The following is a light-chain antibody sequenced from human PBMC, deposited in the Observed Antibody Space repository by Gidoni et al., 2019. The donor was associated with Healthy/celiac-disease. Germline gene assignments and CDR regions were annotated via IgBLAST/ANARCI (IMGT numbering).Light chain of an antibody. CDR2: AAS. J-gene: IGKJ5*01. CDR1: QVISSY. CDR3: QQYYSFPIT. V-gene: IGKV1D-8*03. Sequence: VIWMTQSPSLLSASTGDRVTISCRMSQVISSYLAWYQQKPGKAPELLIYAASTCQSGVPSRFSGSGSGTDFTLTISCLQSEDFATYYCQQYYSFPITFGQWTRLEIK.